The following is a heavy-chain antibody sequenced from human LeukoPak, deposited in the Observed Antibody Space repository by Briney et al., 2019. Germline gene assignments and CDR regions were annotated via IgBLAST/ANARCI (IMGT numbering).Heavy chain of an antibody. Sequence: TSETLSLTCTVSGGSISSYYWSWIRQPPGKGLEWIGYIYYSGSTNYNPSLKSRVTISVDTSKNQFSLKLSSVTAADTAVYYCAREGDGTYYYGSSGFSDGMDVWGQGTTVTVSS. CDR2: IYYSGST. CDR3: AREGDGTYYYGSSGFSDGMDV. CDR1: GGSISSYY. D-gene: IGHD3-22*01. J-gene: IGHJ6*02. V-gene: IGHV4-59*01.